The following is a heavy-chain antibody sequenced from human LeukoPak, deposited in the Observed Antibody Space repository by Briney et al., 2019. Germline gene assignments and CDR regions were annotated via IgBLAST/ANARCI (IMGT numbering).Heavy chain of an antibody. J-gene: IGHJ6*02. CDR2: NGSTA. CDR1: GFTFSSYS. V-gene: IGHV3-74*01. CDR3: TRDQSTISTATYALDV. D-gene: IGHD2-15*01. Sequence: GGSLRLSCAASGFTFSSYSMNWVRQAPGKGLVWVSRNGSTARYADSVQGRFTISRDNAKNTLYLQMNSLRAEDTAVYYCTRDQSTISTATYALDVWGQGTAVIVAS.